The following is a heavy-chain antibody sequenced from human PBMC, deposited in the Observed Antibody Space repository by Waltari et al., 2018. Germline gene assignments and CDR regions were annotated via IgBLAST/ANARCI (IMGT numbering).Heavy chain of an antibody. CDR1: GGSISSYY. CDR3: ARDRALLWFGEKRGDAFDI. V-gene: IGHV4-4*07. J-gene: IGHJ3*02. Sequence: QVQLQESGPGLVKPSETLSLTCPVSGGSISSYYWSWIRQPAGKGLEWIGRIYTSGSTNYNPSLKSRVTISVDKSKNQFSLKLSSVTAADTAVYYCARDRALLWFGEKRGDAFDIWGQGTMVTVSS. CDR2: IYTSGST. D-gene: IGHD3-10*01.